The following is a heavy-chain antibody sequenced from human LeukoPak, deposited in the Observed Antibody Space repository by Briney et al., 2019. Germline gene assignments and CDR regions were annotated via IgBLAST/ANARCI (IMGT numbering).Heavy chain of an antibody. CDR1: GGTFSGYT. Sequence: SVKVTCKASGGTFSGYTVVWVRQAPGQGLEWMGTIIPLLGTENFAQKFQGRVIITADKSTSTANMELRSLRSEDTAVYYCARVRRGGYIQDAFDIWGQGTRVTVSS. J-gene: IGHJ3*02. CDR3: ARVRRGGYIQDAFDI. CDR2: IIPLLGTE. D-gene: IGHD5-24*01. V-gene: IGHV1-69*08.